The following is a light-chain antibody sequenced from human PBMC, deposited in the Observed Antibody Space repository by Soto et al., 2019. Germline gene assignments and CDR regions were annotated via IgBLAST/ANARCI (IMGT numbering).Light chain of an antibody. CDR1: QSVSSSY. V-gene: IGKV3-20*01. J-gene: IGKJ1*01. CDR3: QQYGSSPGT. Sequence: ESVLTQSPGTLSLSPGERATLSCRASQSVSSSYLAWYQHKPGQAPRLLIYGTSSRATGIPDRFSGSGSGKDFTLTISSLEPEDFAVYYCQQYGSSPGTFGQGTKVEIK. CDR2: GTS.